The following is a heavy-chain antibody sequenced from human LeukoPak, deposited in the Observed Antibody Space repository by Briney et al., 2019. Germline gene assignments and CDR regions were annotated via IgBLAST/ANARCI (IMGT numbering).Heavy chain of an antibody. CDR1: GDSISSGDYY. V-gene: IGHV4-30-4*08. CDR2: IYYSGST. J-gene: IGHJ3*02. D-gene: IGHD3-9*01. CDR3: ARLVDHYDILTGSLGGAFDI. Sequence: PSETLSLTCTVSGDSISSGDYYWSWIRQPPGKGLEWIGYIYYSGSTYYNPSLKSRITISLDTSMNQFSLKLDSVTAADTAVYYCARLVDHYDILTGSLGGAFDIWGQGTMVTVSS.